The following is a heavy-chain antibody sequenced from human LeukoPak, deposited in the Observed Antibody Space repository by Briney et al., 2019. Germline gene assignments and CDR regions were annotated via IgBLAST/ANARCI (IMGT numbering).Heavy chain of an antibody. J-gene: IGHJ5*02. V-gene: IGHV5-51*01. CDR2: IYPGDSDA. CDR1: GYTFTTYW. Sequence: GESLKITCKVSGYTFTTYWIGWVRQMPGKGLEWMGIIYPGDSDAKYSPSFQGQVTFSVDTSFNTVYLQWSSLRASDTAMYYCARHGSGYEPDHWGQGTLVTVSS. CDR3: ARHGSGYEPDH. D-gene: IGHD5-12*01.